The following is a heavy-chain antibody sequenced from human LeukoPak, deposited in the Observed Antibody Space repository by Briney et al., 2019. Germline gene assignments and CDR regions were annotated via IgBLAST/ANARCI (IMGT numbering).Heavy chain of an antibody. CDR1: GYTFPSYD. D-gene: IGHD6-13*01. J-gene: IGHJ5*02. V-gene: IGHV1-8*01. Sequence: ASVKVSCQASGYTFPSYDINWVRQATGQGLDWMGWVNPNSGNTGYAQKFQGRVTMTRNTSISTAYMELSSLRSEDTAVYYSARVGSSSWYSRFDPWGQGTLVTVSS. CDR3: ARVGSSSWYSRFDP. CDR2: VNPNSGNT.